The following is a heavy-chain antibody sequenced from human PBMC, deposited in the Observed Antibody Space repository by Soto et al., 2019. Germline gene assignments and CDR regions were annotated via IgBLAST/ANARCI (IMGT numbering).Heavy chain of an antibody. CDR1: GFTFSSYA. Sequence: QVQLVETGGGVVQPGRSLRLSCAASGFTFSSYAMHWVRQAPGKGLEWEAVISYDGSNKYYADSVKGRFTISRDNFKNTLYLQMNSLRAEDTAVYYCARVMGLYDSSGYYPDYWGQGTLVTVSS. V-gene: IGHV3-30-3*01. CDR2: ISYDGSNK. J-gene: IGHJ4*02. D-gene: IGHD3-22*01. CDR3: ARVMGLYDSSGYYPDY.